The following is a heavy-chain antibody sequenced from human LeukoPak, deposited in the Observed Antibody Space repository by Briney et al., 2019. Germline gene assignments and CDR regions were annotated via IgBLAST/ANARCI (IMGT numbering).Heavy chain of an antibody. D-gene: IGHD2-15*01. CDR2: ISNDGSSR. CDR3: VSGTCGGSCYILDY. J-gene: IGHJ4*02. CDR1: EFTFRNFG. Sequence: GGSPKPPLKAPEFTFRNFGMHWVPQAPGQGLDWLAVISNDGSSRQYRDSVKGRFTVSRDNSKNTLYLQMNSLRAEDTAVYYCVSGTCGGSCYILDYWGQGTLVTVSS. V-gene: IGHV3-30*03.